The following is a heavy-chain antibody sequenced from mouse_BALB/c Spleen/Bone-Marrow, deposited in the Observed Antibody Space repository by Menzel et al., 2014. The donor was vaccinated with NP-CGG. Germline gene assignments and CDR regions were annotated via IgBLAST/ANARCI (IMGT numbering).Heavy chain of an antibody. CDR3: ARSDGYRALDY. CDR2: IYPGDGDT. J-gene: IGHJ4*01. V-gene: IGHV1-82*01. D-gene: IGHD2-3*01. Sequence: GQLVESGPELVKPGASVRISCKASGYAFSNSWMNWVKQRPGQGLEWIGRIYPGDGDTYYNGKFKGKATLTADKSSSTAYMQLSSLTSVASAVYFCARSDGYRALDYWGRGTSVPDSS. CDR1: GYAFSNSW.